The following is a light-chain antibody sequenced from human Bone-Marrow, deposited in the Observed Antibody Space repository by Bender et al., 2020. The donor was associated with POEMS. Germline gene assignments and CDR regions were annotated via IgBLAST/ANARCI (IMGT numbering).Light chain of an antibody. V-gene: IGLV2-14*03. CDR1: SSDVGSYDF. Sequence: QSALTQPASVSGSPGQSVTISCTGTSSDVGSYDFVSWYQQHPGDAPRLLLFDVSDRPSGISNRFSGSKSGNTASLTISGLQAEDEADYYCSSFTSMSTLAFGGGTKLAVL. CDR2: DVS. CDR3: SSFTSMSTLA. J-gene: IGLJ3*02.